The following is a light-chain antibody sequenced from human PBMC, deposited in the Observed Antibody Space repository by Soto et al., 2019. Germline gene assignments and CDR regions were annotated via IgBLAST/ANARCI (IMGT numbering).Light chain of an antibody. CDR2: AAT. CDR1: QGISSY. V-gene: IGKV1-8*01. CDR3: QQSYSNPRT. Sequence: AIRMTQSPSSLSASTGDRFTITCLASQGISSYLAWYQQKPGKAPKLLIYAATTLQSGVPSRFSGSGSGTDFTLTISSLQPEDFATYYCQQSYSNPRTFGQGTKVDI. J-gene: IGKJ1*01.